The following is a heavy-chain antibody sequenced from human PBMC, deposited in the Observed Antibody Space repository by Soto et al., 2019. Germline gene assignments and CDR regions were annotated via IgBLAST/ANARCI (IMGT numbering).Heavy chain of an antibody. D-gene: IGHD6-13*01. J-gene: IGHJ4*02. Sequence: PGVSLRLSFAASGFTFSSYAMSWFRQAPGKGLEWVSAISGSGGSTYYADSVKGRFTISRDNSKNTLYLQMNSLRAEDTAVYYCANENAADKKIDYWGQGTLVTVSS. CDR2: ISGSGGST. CDR1: GFTFSSYA. V-gene: IGHV3-23*01. CDR3: ANENAADKKIDY.